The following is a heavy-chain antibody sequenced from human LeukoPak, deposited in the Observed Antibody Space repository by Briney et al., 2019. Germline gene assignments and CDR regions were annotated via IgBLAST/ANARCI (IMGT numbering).Heavy chain of an antibody. J-gene: IGHJ2*01. CDR1: GGSSSGYY. CDR2: INHSGST. V-gene: IGHV4-34*01. Sequence: SETLSLTCAVYGGSSSGYYWCWIRQPPGKGLEWIGEINHSGSTNYNPSLKSRVTISVDTSKNQFSLKLSSVTAADTAVYYCARGQAFDLWGRGTLVTVSS. CDR3: ARGQAFDL.